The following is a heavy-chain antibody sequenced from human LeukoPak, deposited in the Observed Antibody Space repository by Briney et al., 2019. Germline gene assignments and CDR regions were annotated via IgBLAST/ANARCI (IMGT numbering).Heavy chain of an antibody. D-gene: IGHD3-22*01. CDR3: AREVSDSSDSGYYFDY. Sequence: PSETLSLTCTVSGGSISSSSYYWGWIRQPPGTGLEWIGYIYYSGSTNYNPSLKSRVTISVDTSKNQFSLKLSSVTAADTAVYYCAREVSDSSDSGYYFDYWGQGTLVTVSS. CDR1: GGSISSSSYY. J-gene: IGHJ4*02. CDR2: IYYSGST. V-gene: IGHV4-61*01.